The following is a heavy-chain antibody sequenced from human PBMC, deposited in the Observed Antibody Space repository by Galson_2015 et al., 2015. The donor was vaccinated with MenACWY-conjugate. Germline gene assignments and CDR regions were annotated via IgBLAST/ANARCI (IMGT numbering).Heavy chain of an antibody. CDR1: GYIFTLYY. D-gene: IGHD2-15*01. CDR2: ISPSAGIT. CDR3: AKVMLVGGSDGFDI. Sequence: SVKVSCKASGYIFTLYYIHWVRQAPGQGLEWMGTISPSAGITHYAQKFQGRVSMSRDTSTTTVYMEPSSLRSEDTAIYYCAKVMLVGGSDGFDIWGQGTMVTVSS. J-gene: IGHJ3*02. V-gene: IGHV1-46*01.